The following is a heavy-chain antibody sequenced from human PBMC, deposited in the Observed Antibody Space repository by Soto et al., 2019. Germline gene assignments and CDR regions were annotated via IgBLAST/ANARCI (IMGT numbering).Heavy chain of an antibody. V-gene: IGHV4-59*01. Sequence: SETLSLTCTVSGGPISSYYWSWLRQPPGKGLEWIGYISYSGSTNYNPSLKSRVTISVDTSKIQFSLKLISVTAADQAVYYCARDGGIAAAGTIYYYYYGMDVWGQGTTVTVSS. J-gene: IGHJ6*02. D-gene: IGHD6-13*01. CDR2: ISYSGST. CDR3: ARDGGIAAAGTIYYYYYGMDV. CDR1: GGPISSYY.